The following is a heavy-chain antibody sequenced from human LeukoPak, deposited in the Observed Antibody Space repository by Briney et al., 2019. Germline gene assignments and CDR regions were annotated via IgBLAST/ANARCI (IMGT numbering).Heavy chain of an antibody. J-gene: IGHJ4*02. CDR3: PKTSYDILAGYRPFDY. CDR1: GGSISSGGYY. V-gene: IGHV4-31*03. Sequence: PSETLSLTCTVSGGSISSGGYYWSWIRQHPGTGLAWLGSIYYSGSTYYTPSLKSRVTISVDTSKNQFSLKLSSVTAADTVFFYWPKTSYDILAGYRPFDYWGQGTLVTVSS. CDR2: IYYSGST. D-gene: IGHD3-9*01.